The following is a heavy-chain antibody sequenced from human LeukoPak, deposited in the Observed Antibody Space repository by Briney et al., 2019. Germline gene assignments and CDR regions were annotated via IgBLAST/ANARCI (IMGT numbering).Heavy chain of an antibody. J-gene: IGHJ5*02. Sequence: SETLSLTCTVSGGSFSSHYWGWIRQSPGKGLEWIAYMLDSVTSKDNPSLKSRLTLSADTSKNQFSLRLSYVTAADTAVYYCAREAGYCSSTSCHGVYWFDHWGQGTLVTVSS. CDR1: GGSFSSHY. CDR3: AREAGYCSSTSCHGVYWFDH. CDR2: MLDSVTS. V-gene: IGHV4-59*11. D-gene: IGHD2-2*01.